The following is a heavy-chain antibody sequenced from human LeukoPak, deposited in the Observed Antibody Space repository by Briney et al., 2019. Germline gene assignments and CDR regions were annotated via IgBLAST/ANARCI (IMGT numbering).Heavy chain of an antibody. Sequence: GASVKVSCKGSGYTFTNYGISWVRQAPGQGLEWMGIINPSGGSTSYAQKFQGRVTMTRDMSTSTVYMELSSLRSEDTAVYYCARAFGNDAFDIWGQGTMVTVSS. J-gene: IGHJ3*02. V-gene: IGHV1-46*01. D-gene: IGHD3-10*01. CDR2: INPSGGST. CDR1: GYTFTNYG. CDR3: ARAFGNDAFDI.